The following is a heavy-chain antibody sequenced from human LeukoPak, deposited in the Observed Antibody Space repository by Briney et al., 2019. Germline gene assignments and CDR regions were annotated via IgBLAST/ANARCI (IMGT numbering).Heavy chain of an antibody. D-gene: IGHD3-10*01. CDR1: GGSISSYY. Sequence: PSETLSLTCTVSGGSISSYYWSWIRQPPGKGLEWIGEINHSGSTNYNPSLKSRVTISVDTSKNQVSLKLNSVTAADTAVYYCARGPDSGSYYAWFDPWGQGTLVTVSS. CDR2: INHSGST. V-gene: IGHV4-34*01. J-gene: IGHJ5*02. CDR3: ARGPDSGSYYAWFDP.